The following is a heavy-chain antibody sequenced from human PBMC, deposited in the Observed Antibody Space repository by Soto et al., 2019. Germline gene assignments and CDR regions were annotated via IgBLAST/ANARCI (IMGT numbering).Heavy chain of an antibody. V-gene: IGHV1-2*04. J-gene: IGHJ6*02. CDR2: INPNSGGT. Sequence: ASVKVSCXASGYTFTGHYMHWVRQAPGQGLEWMGWINPNSGGTNYAQKFQGWVTMTRDTSISTAYMELSRLRSDDTAVYYCARDIGIAVAGTMDVWGQGTTVTVSS. CDR1: GYTFTGHY. CDR3: ARDIGIAVAGTMDV. D-gene: IGHD6-19*01.